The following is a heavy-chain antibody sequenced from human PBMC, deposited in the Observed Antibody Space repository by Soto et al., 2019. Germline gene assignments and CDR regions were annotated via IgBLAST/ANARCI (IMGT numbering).Heavy chain of an antibody. V-gene: IGHV3-33*01. CDR2: IWYDGSNK. J-gene: IGHJ4*02. CDR1: GFTFSSYG. CDR3: ARGRSWGRIAAAGTPPFDY. Sequence: GGSLRLSCAASGFTFSSYGMHWVRQAPGKGLEWVAVIWYDGSNKYYADSVKGRFTISRDNSKNTLYLQMNSLRAEDTAVYYCARGRSWGRIAAAGTPPFDYWGQGTLVTVSS. D-gene: IGHD6-13*01.